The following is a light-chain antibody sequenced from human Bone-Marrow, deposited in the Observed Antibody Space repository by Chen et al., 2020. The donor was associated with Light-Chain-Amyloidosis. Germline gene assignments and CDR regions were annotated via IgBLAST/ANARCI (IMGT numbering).Light chain of an antibody. CDR3: SSYTGSDNLV. V-gene: IGLV2-8*01. J-gene: IGLJ1*01. CDR1: SSDIGGFNF. CDR2: EVT. Sequence: QSALTQPPSASGSPGQSVTISCTGTSSDIGGFNFVSWYQQHPDKAPKLLISEVTKRPSGVPTRFSGYRSGNTASLTSSERQDEDVAEYYCSSYTGSDNLVCGTGTTLTVL.